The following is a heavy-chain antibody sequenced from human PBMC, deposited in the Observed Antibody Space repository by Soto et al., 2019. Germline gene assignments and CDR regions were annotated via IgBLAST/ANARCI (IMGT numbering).Heavy chain of an antibody. CDR3: ARDRPYSGSYWDAFDI. J-gene: IGHJ3*02. CDR1: GGSVSSGSYY. Sequence: SETLSLTCTVSGGSVSSGSYYWSWIRQPPGKGLEWIGYIYYSGSTNYNPSLKSRVTISVGTSKNQFSLKLSSVTAADTAVYYCARDRPYSGSYWDAFDIWGQGTMVTVSS. CDR2: IYYSGST. V-gene: IGHV4-61*01. D-gene: IGHD1-26*01.